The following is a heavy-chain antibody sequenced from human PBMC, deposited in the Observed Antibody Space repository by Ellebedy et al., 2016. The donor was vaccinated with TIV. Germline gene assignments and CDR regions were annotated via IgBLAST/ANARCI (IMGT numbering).Heavy chain of an antibody. CDR1: GFTFSDYY. CDR3: ARDNCRSRSCYSGP. CDR2: NSSFNSYT. V-gene: IGHV3-11*06. J-gene: IGHJ5*02. Sequence: GESLKISCAVSGFTFSDYYMSWRRPAPGKGLEWVSYNSSFNSYTSYANSVRGRFTISRDNAKNALYLQMNSLRAEDTAVYYCARDNCRSRSCYSGPWGQGTLVTVSS. D-gene: IGHD2-2*01.